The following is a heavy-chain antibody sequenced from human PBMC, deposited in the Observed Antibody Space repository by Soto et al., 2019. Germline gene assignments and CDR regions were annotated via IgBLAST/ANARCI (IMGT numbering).Heavy chain of an antibody. D-gene: IGHD2-2*01. Sequence: GASVKVSCKASGYTFTNYAMHWVRQAPGQRPEWMGRINAGNGNTKFSQRFQGRVTITRDTSANIAYMELSSLTSEDTAVYYCARAGFCSTTSCSDAFDIWGQGTMVTVSS. J-gene: IGHJ3*02. V-gene: IGHV1-3*01. CDR2: INAGNGNT. CDR3: ARAGFCSTTSCSDAFDI. CDR1: GYTFTNYA.